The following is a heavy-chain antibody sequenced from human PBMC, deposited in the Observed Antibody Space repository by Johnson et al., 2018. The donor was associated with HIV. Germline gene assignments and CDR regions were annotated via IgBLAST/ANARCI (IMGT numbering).Heavy chain of an antibody. J-gene: IGHJ3*02. V-gene: IGHV3-66*03. CDR2: IYSGGST. Sequence: VQLVESGGGLIQPGGSLRLSCAASGFTVSSNYMSWVRQAPGKGLEWVSVIYSGGSTYNADSVKGRFTISRDNSKNTLYLQMNSLRAEDTAVYYCARDLTNWGVGDAFDIWGQGTMVTVSS. CDR1: GFTVSSNY. CDR3: ARDLTNWGVGDAFDI. D-gene: IGHD7-27*01.